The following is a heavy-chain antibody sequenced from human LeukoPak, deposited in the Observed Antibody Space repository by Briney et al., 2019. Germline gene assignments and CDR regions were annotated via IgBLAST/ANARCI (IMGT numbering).Heavy chain of an antibody. J-gene: IGHJ5*02. Sequence: SETLSLTCAVSGGSISSISSNNWAWIRQPPGKGLELIAAIHYTGSTYYNPSYMSRVTISVDTSKNQFSLKLNSLTATDTAVYYCARLPTGYPNWFDTWGQGILVTVSS. V-gene: IGHV4-39*01. CDR1: GGSISSISSNN. CDR2: IHYTGST. D-gene: IGHD5-18*01. CDR3: ARLPTGYPNWFDT.